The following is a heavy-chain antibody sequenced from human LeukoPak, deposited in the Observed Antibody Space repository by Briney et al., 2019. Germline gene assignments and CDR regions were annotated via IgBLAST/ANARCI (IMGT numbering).Heavy chain of an antibody. CDR3: TRTSPGIPLDF. Sequence: KTSETLSLTCGVSGVSFSGYYWSWIRQAPGKGPEWIGEISRTGRTAYNPSLKSRVTISLDTSKNQFSLKLTFVSAADTAVYYCTRTSPGIPLDFWGQGTLVTVSS. V-gene: IGHV4-34*01. J-gene: IGHJ4*02. CDR2: ISRTGRT. D-gene: IGHD1-26*01. CDR1: GVSFSGYY.